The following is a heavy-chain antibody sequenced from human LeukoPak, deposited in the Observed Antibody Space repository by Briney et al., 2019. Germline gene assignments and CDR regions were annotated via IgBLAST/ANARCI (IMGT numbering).Heavy chain of an antibody. J-gene: IGHJ4*02. CDR2: IYDSGTT. Sequence: PSETLSLTCSVSGGSISSSSYYWGWIRQPPGKGLEWIGSIYDSGTTYYNPSLKSRVTISVDTSKNQFSLKLSSVTAADTAVYYCARDPPYGHSSSWVHVDYWGQGTLVTVSS. D-gene: IGHD6-13*01. CDR3: ARDPPYGHSSSWVHVDY. CDR1: GGSISSSSYY. V-gene: IGHV4-39*02.